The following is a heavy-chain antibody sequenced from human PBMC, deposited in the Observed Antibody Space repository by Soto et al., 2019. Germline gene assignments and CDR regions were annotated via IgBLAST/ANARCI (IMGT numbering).Heavy chain of an antibody. J-gene: IGHJ4*02. D-gene: IGHD6-13*01. CDR3: ARLSISRYSFHF. CDR2: IYTSGST. Sequence: PSETLSLTCTVSGGPINNYYWSWIRQPAGKGLEWLGRIYTSGSTNYNPSLKSRLSMSIDKSKNHFSLRLTSVTAADTAVYYCARLSISRYSFHFWGPGTLVT. V-gene: IGHV4-4*07. CDR1: GGPINNYY.